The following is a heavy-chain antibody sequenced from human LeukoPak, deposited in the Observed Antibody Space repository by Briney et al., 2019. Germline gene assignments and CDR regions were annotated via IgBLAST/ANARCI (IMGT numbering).Heavy chain of an antibody. CDR1: GFTFSSYS. V-gene: IGHV3-21*01. CDR3: ARDRHTYYGSGSYYNPFDY. D-gene: IGHD3-10*01. J-gene: IGHJ4*02. Sequence: GGSLRLSCGASGFTFSSYSMNWVRQAPGKGLEWVSSISSSSSYIYYADSVKGRFTISRDNAKNSLYLQMNSLRAEDTAVYYCARDRHTYYGSGSYYNPFDYWGQGTLVTVSS. CDR2: ISSSSSYI.